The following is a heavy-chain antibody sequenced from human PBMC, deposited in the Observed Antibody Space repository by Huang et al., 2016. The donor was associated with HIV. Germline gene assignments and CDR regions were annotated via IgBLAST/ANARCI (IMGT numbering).Heavy chain of an antibody. J-gene: IGHJ4*02. CDR1: GYTFTNLD. Sequence: QVHLVQSGAEVKKPGASVKGSCKASGYTFTNLDINWVRQAHGRGLEGMGWMNPNAGNSGFAQSFQGRVTMTRKTSITTAYMELTSLTSEDTAVYYCARSAYGDLDYWGLGTLVIVSS. CDR2: MNPNAGNS. CDR3: ARSAYGDLDY. V-gene: IGHV1-8*02. D-gene: IGHD4-17*01.